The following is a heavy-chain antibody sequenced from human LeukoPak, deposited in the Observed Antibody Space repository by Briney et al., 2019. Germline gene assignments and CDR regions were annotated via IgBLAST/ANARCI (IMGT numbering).Heavy chain of an antibody. J-gene: IGHJ4*02. CDR2: IRYDGSNK. D-gene: IGHD3-9*01. CDR1: GFTFSSYG. CDR3: AKELRYFDWSSPFDY. Sequence: PGGSLRLSCAASGFTFSSYGMHWVRQAPGKGLEWVAYIRYDGSNKYYADSVKGRFTISRDNSKNTLYLQMNSLRAEDTAVYYCAKELRYFDWSSPFDYWGQGTLVTVSS. V-gene: IGHV3-30*02.